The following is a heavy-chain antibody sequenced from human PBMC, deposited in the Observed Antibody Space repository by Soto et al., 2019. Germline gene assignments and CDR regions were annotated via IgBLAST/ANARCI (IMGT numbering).Heavy chain of an antibody. J-gene: IGHJ6*02. CDR3: EKNGDFWSWGMDV. V-gene: IGHV3-23*01. CDR2: ISSSGDAT. CDR1: GFTFSTYA. D-gene: IGHD3-3*01. Sequence: PGGSLRLSCAASGFTFSTYAMTWVRQAPGKGLEWVSIISSSGDATYYLDSVKGRSTISRDNSRNTLNLQMHSLRAEDTAVYYCEKNGDFWSWGMDVWGQGTTVTVSS.